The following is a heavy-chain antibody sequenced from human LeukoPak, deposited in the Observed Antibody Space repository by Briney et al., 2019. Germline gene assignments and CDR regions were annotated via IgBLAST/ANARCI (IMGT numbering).Heavy chain of an antibody. CDR3: ARGSSPPAATNWFDP. Sequence: ASVKVSCKASGYTFTSYGISWVRQAPGQGLEWMGWISAYNGNTNYAQKLQGRVTMTTDTSTSTAYMELRSPRSDDTAVYYCARGSSPPAATNWFDPWGQGTLVTVSS. CDR1: GYTFTSYG. CDR2: ISAYNGNT. V-gene: IGHV1-18*01. J-gene: IGHJ5*02. D-gene: IGHD2-2*01.